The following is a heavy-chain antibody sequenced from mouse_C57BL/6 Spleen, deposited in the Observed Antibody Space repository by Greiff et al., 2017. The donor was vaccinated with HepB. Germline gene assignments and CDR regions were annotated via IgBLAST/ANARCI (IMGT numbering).Heavy chain of an antibody. CDR1: GYAFSSYW. D-gene: IGHD4-1*02. CDR2: IYPGDGDT. J-gene: IGHJ2*01. Sequence: VQLQQSGAELVKPGASVKISCKASGYAFSSYWMNWVKQRPGKGLEWIGQIYPGDGDTNYNGKFKGKATLTADKASSPAYMQLSSLTSEDSAVYFCARSTGTRYFDYWGQGTTLTVSS. CDR3: ARSTGTRYFDY. V-gene: IGHV1-80*01.